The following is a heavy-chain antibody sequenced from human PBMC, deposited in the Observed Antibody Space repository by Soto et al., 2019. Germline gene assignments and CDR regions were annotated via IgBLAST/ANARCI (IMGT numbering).Heavy chain of an antibody. CDR1: GGSFSGYY. Sequence: PSETLSLTCAVYGGSFSGYYWSWIRQPPGKGLEWIGEINHSGSTNYNPSLKSRVTISVDTSKNQFSLKLSSVTAADTAVYYCARAKYCSGGSCYRYYYYYMDVRGKGTTVTVSS. J-gene: IGHJ6*03. V-gene: IGHV4-34*01. CDR2: INHSGST. CDR3: ARAKYCSGGSCYRYYYYYMDV. D-gene: IGHD2-15*01.